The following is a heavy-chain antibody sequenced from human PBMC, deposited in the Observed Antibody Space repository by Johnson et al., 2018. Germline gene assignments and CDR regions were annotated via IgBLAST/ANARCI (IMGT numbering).Heavy chain of an antibody. J-gene: IGHJ6*02. CDR1: GFIFTNYG. Sequence: QVQLVQSGGGVVQPGRSLRLSCAASGFIFTNYGMHWVRQAPGKGLEWVAVISYDGSNKYYGDFVKGRFTISRDKNTLYLQMNSLRAEDMAVYYCAKVIRSYQYHGMDVWGQGTTVTVSS. CDR2: ISYDGSNK. D-gene: IGHD2-2*01. V-gene: IGHV3-30*18. CDR3: AKVIRSYQYHGMDV.